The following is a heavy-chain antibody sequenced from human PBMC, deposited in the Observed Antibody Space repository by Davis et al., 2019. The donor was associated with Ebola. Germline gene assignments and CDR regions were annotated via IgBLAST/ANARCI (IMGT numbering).Heavy chain of an antibody. D-gene: IGHD6-19*01. V-gene: IGHV4-59*01. Sequence: PSETLSLTCTVSGGSISSYYWSWIRQPPGKGLEWIGYIYYSGSTNYNPSLKSRVTISVDTSKNQFSLKLSSVTAADTAVYYCAREPIWLTKQVAGTFLGLRTWFDPWGQGTLVTVSS. J-gene: IGHJ5*02. CDR2: IYYSGST. CDR1: GGSISSYY. CDR3: AREPIWLTKQVAGTFLGLRTWFDP.